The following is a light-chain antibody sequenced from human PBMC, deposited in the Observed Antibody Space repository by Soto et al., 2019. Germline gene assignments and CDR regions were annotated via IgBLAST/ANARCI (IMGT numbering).Light chain of an antibody. CDR3: MQTLQAPLT. J-gene: IGKJ1*01. V-gene: IGKV2-28*01. CDR2: LGS. CDR1: QSLLYSNGYNY. Sequence: DIVMTQSPLSLPVTPGEPASISCRSSQSLLYSNGYNYLDWYLQKPGQSPQILISLGSVRASGVPDRFRGSGSGTDFTLQISSVEAEDVGVYYCMQTLQAPLTFGQGTKVEIK.